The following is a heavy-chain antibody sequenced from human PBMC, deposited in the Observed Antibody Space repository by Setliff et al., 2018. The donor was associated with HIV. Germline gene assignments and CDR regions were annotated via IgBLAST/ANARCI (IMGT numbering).Heavy chain of an antibody. Sequence: GALVKVSCKASGYTFNNYGISWVRQAPGQGLEWMGWINTHSGYTNYAQNVQGRVTVTMDTSTSTAYMELRSLKSDDTAVYYCARGKTWLRFLDYWGQGTLVTVSS. D-gene: IGHD5-12*01. CDR1: GYTFNNYG. J-gene: IGHJ4*02. CDR3: ARGKTWLRFLDY. CDR2: INTHSGYT. V-gene: IGHV1-18*01.